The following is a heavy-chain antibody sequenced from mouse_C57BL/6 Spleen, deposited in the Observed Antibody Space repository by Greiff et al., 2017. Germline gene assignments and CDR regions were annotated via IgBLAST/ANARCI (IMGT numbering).Heavy chain of an antibody. CDR1: GYTFTSYW. Sequence: VQLQQPGAELVMPGASVKLSCKASGYTFTSYWMHWVKQRPGQGLEWIGEIDPSDSYTNYSQKFKGKSTLTVDKSSSTAYLQLSSLTSEDSAVYYCARTLYGNYAMGYWGQGTSVTVSS. V-gene: IGHV1-69*01. J-gene: IGHJ4*01. D-gene: IGHD2-1*01. CDR3: ARTLYGNYAMGY. CDR2: IDPSDSYT.